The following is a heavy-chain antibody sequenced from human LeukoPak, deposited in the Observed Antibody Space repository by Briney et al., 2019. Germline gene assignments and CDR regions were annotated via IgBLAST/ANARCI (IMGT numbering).Heavy chain of an antibody. V-gene: IGHV3-74*01. Sequence: GGSLRLSCAASGFTFSSYEMNWVRQAPGQGLVWVSRINSVGSTTNYADSVKGRFTVSRDNAKNTLFLQMNSLSAEDTAICLCVRVQRGYKDGYFDLGHQGTLLSVSS. D-gene: IGHD5-18*01. CDR3: VRVQRGYKDGYFDL. J-gene: IGHJ4*02. CDR2: INSVGSTT. CDR1: GFTFSSYE.